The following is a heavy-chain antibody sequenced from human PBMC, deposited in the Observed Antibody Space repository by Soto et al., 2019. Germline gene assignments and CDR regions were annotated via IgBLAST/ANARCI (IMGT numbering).Heavy chain of an antibody. J-gene: IGHJ4*02. CDR2: IYYSGST. CDR3: ARHQKKDEDTFDY. V-gene: IGHV4-39*01. CDR1: GGSISSSSYY. Sequence: QLQLQESGPGLVKPSETLSLTCTVSGGSISSSSYYWGWIRQPPGKGLVWIGSIYYSGSTYYNPSLKSRVTISVDTSKNQFSLKLSSMTAADTAVYYCARHQKKDEDTFDYWGQGTLVTVSS.